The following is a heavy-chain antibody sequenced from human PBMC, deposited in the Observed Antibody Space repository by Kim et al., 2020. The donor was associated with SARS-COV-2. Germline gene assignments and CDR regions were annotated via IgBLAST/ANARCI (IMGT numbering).Heavy chain of an antibody. D-gene: IGHD3-22*01. J-gene: IGHJ4*02. CDR2: FKSKSSGGTT. Sequence: GGSLRLSCVASGLTFSAAWMSWVRQAPGKGLEWVGRFKSKSSGGTTDYAAPVKGRFTISRDDSKSMGYLQMNSLKTEDTAVYYCTTDLPGGYSDYFDYWGQGTLVTVSS. CDR3: TTDLPGGYSDYFDY. CDR1: GLTFSAAW. V-gene: IGHV3-15*01.